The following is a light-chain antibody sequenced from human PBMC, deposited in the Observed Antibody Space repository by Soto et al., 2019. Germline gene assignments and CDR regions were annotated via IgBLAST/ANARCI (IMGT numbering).Light chain of an antibody. CDR2: AAS. CDR1: QGISSY. Sequence: IQLTQSPSSLSASVGDRVTLTCRASQGISSYLAWYQQKPGKAPKLLIYAASTLQGGVPSRFSGSGSGTDFTLPITSLQPEDFATYYCQQLKSYPITFGQGTRLEIK. V-gene: IGKV1-9*01. J-gene: IGKJ5*01. CDR3: QQLKSYPIT.